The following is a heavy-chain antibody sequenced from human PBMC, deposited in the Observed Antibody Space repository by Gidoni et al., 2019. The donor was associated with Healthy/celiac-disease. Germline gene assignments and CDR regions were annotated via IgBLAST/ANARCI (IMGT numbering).Heavy chain of an antibody. CDR1: GFTFSGSP. CDR3: GRAAAITFNMLD. CDR2: IKSKTNNYAT. Sequence: EVQLVESGGGLVQPGGSLKLSCEASGFTFSGSPMHWVRQAPGKGLEWVGRIKSKTNNYATAYVASVKDRFIISRDYSKNTAYLQMNSLKTEDTAVYYCGRAAAITFNMLDWGQGTLVTVSS. D-gene: IGHD6-25*01. V-gene: IGHV3-73*01. J-gene: IGHJ4*02.